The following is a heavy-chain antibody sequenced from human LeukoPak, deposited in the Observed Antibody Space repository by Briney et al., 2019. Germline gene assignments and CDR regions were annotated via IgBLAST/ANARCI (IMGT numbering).Heavy chain of an antibody. CDR1: GCSITSSNYY. J-gene: IGHJ5*02. CDR3: ASGSSSGLLGWFDP. D-gene: IGHD6-13*01. Sequence: SESLSLTCTVSGCSITSSNYYWGWIRQPPGKGLEWIGSIYYSVSTYYNPSLKSRVTIYVDTSKNQFSLKLNSVTAADTAMYYCASGSSSGLLGWFDPWGQGTLVTVSS. CDR2: IYYSVST. V-gene: IGHV4-39*01.